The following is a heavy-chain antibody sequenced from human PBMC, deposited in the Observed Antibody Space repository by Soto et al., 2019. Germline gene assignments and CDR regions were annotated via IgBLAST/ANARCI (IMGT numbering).Heavy chain of an antibody. Sequence: ALVKVSCKASGGSFGKSAINWVRQTPGQGLEWLGGFIPVYRTLNYAQKFQGRVTITADESTGTAYMTLSSLASDDTAVYYCATGVIWIGYFTVDSWGQGTRVTVSS. V-gene: IGHV1-69*13. CDR1: GGSFGKSA. CDR2: FIPVYRTL. D-gene: IGHD3-3*01. J-gene: IGHJ4*02. CDR3: ATGVIWIGYFTVDS.